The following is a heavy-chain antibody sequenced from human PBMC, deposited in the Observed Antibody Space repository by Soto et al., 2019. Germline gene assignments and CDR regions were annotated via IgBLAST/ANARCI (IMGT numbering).Heavy chain of an antibody. CDR2: IKSKTDGGTT. Sequence: GGSLRLSCAASGFTFSNAWMSWVRQAPGKGLEWVGRIKSKTDGGTTDYAAPVKGRFTISRDDSKNTLYLQMNSLKTEDTAVYYFTTGITMVRGDTKYYGMDVWGQGTTVTVSS. D-gene: IGHD3-10*01. V-gene: IGHV3-15*01. J-gene: IGHJ6*02. CDR1: GFTFSNAW. CDR3: TTGITMVRGDTKYYGMDV.